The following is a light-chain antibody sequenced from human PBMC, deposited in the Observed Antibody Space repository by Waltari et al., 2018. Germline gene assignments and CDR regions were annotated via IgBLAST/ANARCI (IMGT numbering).Light chain of an antibody. CDR1: TTNVGSYA. CDR3: STWDYSLSVVV. Sequence: QAALTQEASVSGAVGQKVTLSGSGDTTNVGSYAVGWYQQISHGAPKTVMFGNSLPSGIPDRFSGSKPGTTASLTISGLQPEDEADYYCSTWDYSLSVVVFGGGTKVSVL. V-gene: IGLV1-36*01. J-gene: IGLJ2*01. CDR2: GNS.